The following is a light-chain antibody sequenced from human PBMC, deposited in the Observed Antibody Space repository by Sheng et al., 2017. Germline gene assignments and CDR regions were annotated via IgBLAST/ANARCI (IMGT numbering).Light chain of an antibody. CDR2: ADN. J-gene: IGLJ1*01. Sequence: SYDLTQPPSVSVSPGQTASITCSGEKLGAIKIVCWYQQKPGQSPVVVIYADNKRPSGIPERFSGSNSGNTATLTISGTQALDEADYYCQAWDSSVSYVFGSGTTVTVL. CDR1: KLGAIK. V-gene: IGLV3-1*01. CDR3: QAWDSSVSYV.